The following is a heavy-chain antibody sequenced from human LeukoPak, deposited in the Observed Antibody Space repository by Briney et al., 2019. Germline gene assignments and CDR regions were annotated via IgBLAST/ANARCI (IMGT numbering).Heavy chain of an antibody. Sequence: GGSLRLSCAASGFTFSSYAMSWVRQAPGKGLEWVSAISGSGGSTYYADSVKSRFTISRDNSKNTLYLQMNSLRAEDTAVYYCAKVISYSSGRYDDYWGQGTLVTVSS. CDR1: GFTFSSYA. D-gene: IGHD6-19*01. CDR2: ISGSGGST. V-gene: IGHV3-23*01. J-gene: IGHJ4*02. CDR3: AKVISYSSGRYDDY.